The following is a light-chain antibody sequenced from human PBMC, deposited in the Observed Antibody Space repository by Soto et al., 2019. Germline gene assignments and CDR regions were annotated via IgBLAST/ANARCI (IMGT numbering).Light chain of an antibody. CDR3: QQYGNSPWT. CDR1: QSVSSNY. J-gene: IGKJ1*01. V-gene: IGKV3-20*01. CDR2: GAS. Sequence: EIVLTQSPGTLSLSPGERSTLSCRASQSVSSNYLAWYQQKHGQPPRXXIYGASSRATGIPDRFGGSGSGTELTITISRLEPEDFAVYYCQQYGNSPWTFGQGTKVDIK.